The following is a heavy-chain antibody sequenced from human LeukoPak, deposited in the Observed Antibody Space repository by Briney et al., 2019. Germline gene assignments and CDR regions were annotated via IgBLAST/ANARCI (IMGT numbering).Heavy chain of an antibody. Sequence: GGSLRLTCAASGFTFSSYSMNWVRQAPGKGLEWVSSISSSSSYIYYADSVKGRFTISRDNAKNSLYLQMNSLRAEDTAVYYCAKVFSSGWYRPHDAFDIWGQGTMVTVSS. V-gene: IGHV3-21*01. CDR3: AKVFSSGWYRPHDAFDI. CDR2: ISSSSSYI. D-gene: IGHD6-19*01. CDR1: GFTFSSYS. J-gene: IGHJ3*02.